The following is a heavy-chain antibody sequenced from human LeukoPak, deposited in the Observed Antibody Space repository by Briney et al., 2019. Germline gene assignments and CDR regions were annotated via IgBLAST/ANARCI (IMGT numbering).Heavy chain of an antibody. D-gene: IGHD3-10*01. CDR1: GFTFSSYT. J-gene: IGHJ4*02. Sequence: GGSLRLSCAASGFTFSSYTMNWVRQAPGKGLEWVSSISSSSSIYYADSMKGRFTISRDNAKNSLYLQMNSLRAEDTAVYYCAKSFWWFGEFSPFDYWGQGTLVTVSS. V-gene: IGHV3-21*01. CDR3: AKSFWWFGEFSPFDY. CDR2: ISSSSSI.